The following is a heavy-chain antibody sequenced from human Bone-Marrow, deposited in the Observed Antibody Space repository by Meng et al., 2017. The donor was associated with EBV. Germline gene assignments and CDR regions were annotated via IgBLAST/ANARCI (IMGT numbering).Heavy chain of an antibody. CDR2: MNPNSGNT. J-gene: IGHJ4*02. D-gene: IGHD1-14*01. CDR3: ARGTPRGGTGARGFD. CDR1: GKPFTSYY. V-gene: IGHV1-8*01. Sequence: QTGEFWGGVRKPGDQGKVSVKASGKPFTSYYINLVRQATGQGLEWMGWMNPNSGNTGYAQKFQGRVTMTRNTSITTAYMDLISLRSEDTAVYYCARGTPRGGTGARGFDWGQGTLVTVSS.